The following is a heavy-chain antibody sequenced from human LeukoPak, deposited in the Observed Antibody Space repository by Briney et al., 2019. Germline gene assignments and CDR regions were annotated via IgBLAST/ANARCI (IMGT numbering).Heavy chain of an antibody. J-gene: IGHJ4*02. CDR3: AGIRRGYSYGPLPPDY. D-gene: IGHD5-18*01. CDR2: IYHSGST. V-gene: IGHV4-4*02. Sequence: SETLSLTCAVSGGSISSSNWWSWVRQPPGKGLEWIGEIYHSGSTNYNPSLKSRVTISVDKSKNQFSLELSSVTAADTAVYYCAGIRRGYSYGPLPPDYWGQGTLVTVSS. CDR1: GGSISSSNW.